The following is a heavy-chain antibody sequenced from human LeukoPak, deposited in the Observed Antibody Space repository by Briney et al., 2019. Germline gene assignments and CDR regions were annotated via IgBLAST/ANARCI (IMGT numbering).Heavy chain of an antibody. CDR2: IYHSGST. CDR3: ARVLGQYYYHSSGYYTSDYYYYYMDV. D-gene: IGHD3-22*01. V-gene: IGHV4-4*02. Sequence: SGTLSLTCAVSGGSISSSNWWSWVRQPPGKGLEWIGEIYHSGSTNYNPSLKSRVTISVDKSKNQFSLKLSSVTAADTAVYYCARVLGQYYYHSSGYYTSDYYYYYMDVWGKGTTVTISS. CDR1: GGSISSSNW. J-gene: IGHJ6*03.